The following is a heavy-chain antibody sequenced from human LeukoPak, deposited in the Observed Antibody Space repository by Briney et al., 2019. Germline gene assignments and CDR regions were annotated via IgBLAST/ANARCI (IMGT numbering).Heavy chain of an antibody. D-gene: IGHD5-24*01. J-gene: IGHJ4*02. CDR2: IYPDDSDT. CDR1: GYIFTSYW. V-gene: IGHV5-51*01. Sequence: GESLKISCKGSGYIFTSYWIAWVRQMPRKGLEWMGIIYPDDSDTRYSPSFQGQVTISADMSISTAYLQWSSLKASDTAVYYCARLQLSTIDYWGQGTLVTVSS. CDR3: ARLQLSTIDY.